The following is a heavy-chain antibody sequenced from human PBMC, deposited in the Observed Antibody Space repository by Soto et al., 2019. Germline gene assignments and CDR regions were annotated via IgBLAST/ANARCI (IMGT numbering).Heavy chain of an antibody. V-gene: IGHV4-59*01. CDR2: IYYSGST. J-gene: IGHJ6*03. CDR3: ARGGRAAYYYYMGV. CDR1: GGSISTYY. Sequence: QVQLQESGPGLVKPSETLSLTCYVSGGSISTYYWSWIRQPPGKGLEWIGYIYYSGSTNYNPSLKSRVTLSVDTSKNQFSLKLTSVTAADTAVYYCARGGRAAYYYYMGVWGKGTTVTVSS.